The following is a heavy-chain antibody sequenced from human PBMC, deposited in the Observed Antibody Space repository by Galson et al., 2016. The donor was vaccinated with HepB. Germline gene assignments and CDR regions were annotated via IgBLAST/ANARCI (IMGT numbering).Heavy chain of an antibody. J-gene: IGHJ6*04. V-gene: IGHV5-51*01. CDR2: IYPGDSTT. CDR1: GYSFSKYW. CDR3: VRRVGYCSGGGCSRVGNYYYHAMYV. Sequence: QSGAEVKKPGESLKISCKGSGYSFSKYWIGWVRQMPGKGLEWMGIIYPGDSTTEYSPSFQGQVTMSVDKSNNIAYLQWSSLKASDTATVYCVRRVGYCSGGGCSRVGNYYYHAMYVWGKGTTVTVSS. D-gene: IGHD2-15*01.